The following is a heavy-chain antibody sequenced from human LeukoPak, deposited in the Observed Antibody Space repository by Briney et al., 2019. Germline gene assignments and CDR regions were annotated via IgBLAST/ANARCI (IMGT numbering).Heavy chain of an antibody. Sequence: SGGSLRLSCAASGFTFSSYAMSWVRQAPGKGLEWVSAISGSGGSTYYADSVKGRFTISRDNAKNSLYLQMDSLRAEDTAVYYCARDKSAGADTGSSFYYWGQGALVTVSS. CDR1: GFTFSSYA. V-gene: IGHV3-23*01. CDR2: ISGSGGST. D-gene: IGHD3-10*01. J-gene: IGHJ4*02. CDR3: ARDKSAGADTGSSFYY.